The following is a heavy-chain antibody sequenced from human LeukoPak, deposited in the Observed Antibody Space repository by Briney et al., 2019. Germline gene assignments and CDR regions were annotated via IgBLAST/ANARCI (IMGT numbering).Heavy chain of an antibody. CDR2: IIPILGIA. J-gene: IGHJ4*02. V-gene: IGHV1-69*04. CDR3: AREHSGNYHGHY. CDR1: GGTFISYT. Sequence: SVKVSCKASGGTFISYTISWVRQAPGQGLEWMGKIIPILGIANYAQNFQGRATITADKSTSTAYMELSSLRSGDTAVYYCAREHSGNYHGHYWGQGTLVTVSS. D-gene: IGHD1-26*01.